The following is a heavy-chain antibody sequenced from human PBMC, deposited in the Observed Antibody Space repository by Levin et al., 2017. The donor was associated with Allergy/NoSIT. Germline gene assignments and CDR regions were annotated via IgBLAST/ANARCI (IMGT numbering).Heavy chain of an antibody. CDR3: AREEQQLVQGWFDP. V-gene: IGHV1-69*13. J-gene: IGHJ5*02. D-gene: IGHD6-13*01. CDR1: GGTFSSYA. CDR2: IIPIFGTA. Sequence: ASVKVSCKASGGTFSSYAISWVRQAPGQGLEWMGGIIPIFGTANYAQKFQGRVTITADESTSTAYMELSSLRSEDTAVYYCAREEQQLVQGWFDPWGQGTLVTVSS.